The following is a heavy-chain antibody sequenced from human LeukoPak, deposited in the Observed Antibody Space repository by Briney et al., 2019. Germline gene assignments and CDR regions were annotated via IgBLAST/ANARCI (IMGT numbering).Heavy chain of an antibody. Sequence: GGSLRLSCAASGFTFSNYWMHWVRHAPGKGLVWVSRINSDGSSTSYADSVKGRFTISRGNSKNTLYLQMNSLRAEDTAVYYCAKATGVTVTRLPDYWGQGTLVTVSS. V-gene: IGHV3-74*01. CDR1: GFTFSNYW. J-gene: IGHJ4*02. CDR2: INSDGSST. D-gene: IGHD4-17*01. CDR3: AKATGVTVTRLPDY.